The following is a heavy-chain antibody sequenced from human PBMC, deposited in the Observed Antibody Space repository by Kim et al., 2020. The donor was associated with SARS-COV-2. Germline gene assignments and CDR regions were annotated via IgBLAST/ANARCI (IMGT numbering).Heavy chain of an antibody. Sequence: ASVKVSCKASGYTFTSYDINWVRQATGQGLEWMGWMNPNSGNTGYAQKFQGRVTMTRNTSISTAYMELSRLRSEDTAVYYCARGSRGFGELLSWGQGTLVTVSS. CDR2: MNPNSGNT. CDR3: ARGSRGFGELLS. V-gene: IGHV1-8*01. CDR1: GYTFTSYD. D-gene: IGHD3-10*01. J-gene: IGHJ5*02.